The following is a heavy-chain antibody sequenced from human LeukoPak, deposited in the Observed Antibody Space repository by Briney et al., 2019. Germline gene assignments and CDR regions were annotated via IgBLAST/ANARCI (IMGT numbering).Heavy chain of an antibody. Sequence: ASVKVSCTASGYTFTTYYMHWVRHAPGQGLEWMGIINPSGAGATYAQNYQGRVTMTRDTSTATVYMELTSLRSEDTAVYYCARDGQPGAHYGLKSHGFDFWGQGTLVTVSS. D-gene: IGHD3-10*01. CDR3: ARDGQPGAHYGLKSHGFDF. CDR2: INPSGAGA. J-gene: IGHJ4*02. CDR1: GYTFTTYY. V-gene: IGHV1-46*01.